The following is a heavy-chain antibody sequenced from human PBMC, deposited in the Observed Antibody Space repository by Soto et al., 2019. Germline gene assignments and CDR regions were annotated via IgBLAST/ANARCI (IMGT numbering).Heavy chain of an antibody. CDR1: GFTFSDYG. J-gene: IGHJ6*02. CDR2: VSYDGSSE. D-gene: IGHD3-10*01. CDR3: AKAGYCTRGNCYDYYRYGMDV. V-gene: IGHV3-30*18. Sequence: VQMVESGGGVVQPGRSLRLTCAVSGFTFSDYGMHWVRQAPRKGLEWVAVVSYDGSSEFYADSVKGRFTISRDNSKNTLHLQMNSLRPEDTAVYYCAKAGYCTRGNCYDYYRYGMDVWGQGTAVTVS.